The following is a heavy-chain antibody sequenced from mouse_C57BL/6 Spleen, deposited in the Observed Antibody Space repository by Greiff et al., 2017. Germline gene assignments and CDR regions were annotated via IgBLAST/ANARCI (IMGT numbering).Heavy chain of an antibody. CDR1: GYTFTSYW. V-gene: IGHV1-55*01. D-gene: IGHD2-4*01. Sequence: QVQLQQPGAELVKPGASVKMSCKASGYTFTSYWITWVKQRPGQGLEWIGDIYPGSGSTNYNEKFKSKATLTVDTSSSTAYMQLSSLTSEDSAVYDCARERGDYPYYYAMDYWGQGTSVTVSS. CDR3: ARERGDYPYYYAMDY. CDR2: IYPGSGST. J-gene: IGHJ4*01.